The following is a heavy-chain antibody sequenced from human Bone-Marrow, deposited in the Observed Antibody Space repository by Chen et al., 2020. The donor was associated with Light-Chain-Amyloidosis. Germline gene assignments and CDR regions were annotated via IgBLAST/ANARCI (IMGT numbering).Heavy chain of an antibody. J-gene: IGHJ3*02. CDR1: GFTFSSYE. CDR2: ISSSGSTI. Sequence: EVQLVESGGGLVQPGGSLRLSCAASGFTFSSYEMNWVRQAPGKGLEWVYDISSSGSTIYYADSVKGRFTISRDNAKNSLYLQMNSLRAEDTAVYYCSSITHGGAFDIWGQGTMVTVSS. V-gene: IGHV3-48*03. CDR3: SSITHGGAFDI. D-gene: IGHD3-10*01.